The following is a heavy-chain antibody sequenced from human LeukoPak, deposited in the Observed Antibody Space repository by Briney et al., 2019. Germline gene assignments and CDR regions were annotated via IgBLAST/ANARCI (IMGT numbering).Heavy chain of an antibody. CDR1: GFTFSSYA. V-gene: IGHV3-64D*06. CDR3: VNWAEYCGGDCYTLNY. CDR2: ISSNGGST. D-gene: IGHD2-21*02. J-gene: IGHJ4*02. Sequence: PGGSLRLSCAASGFTFSSYAMHWVRQAPGKGLEYVSAISSNGGSTYYADSVKGRFTISRDNSKNTLYLQMSSLRAEDTAVYYCVNWAEYCGGDCYTLNYWGQGTLVTVSS.